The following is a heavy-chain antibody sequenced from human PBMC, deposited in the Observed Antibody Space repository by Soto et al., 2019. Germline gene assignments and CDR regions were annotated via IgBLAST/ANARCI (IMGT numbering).Heavy chain of an antibody. V-gene: IGHV3-7*01. CDR1: RFTFSSYW. CDR3: ARDHQPHYDFWSGYPNAFDI. J-gene: IGHJ3*02. D-gene: IGHD3-3*01. CDR2: IKQDGSEK. Sequence: PGGSLRLSCAASRFTFSSYWMSWVRQAPGKGLEWVANIKQDGSEKYYVDSVKGRFTISRDNAKNSLYLQMNSLRAEDTAVYYCARDHQPHYDFWSGYPNAFDIWGQGTMVTVSS.